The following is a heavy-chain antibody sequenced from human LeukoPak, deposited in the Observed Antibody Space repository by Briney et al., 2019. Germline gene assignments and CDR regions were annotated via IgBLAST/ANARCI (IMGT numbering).Heavy chain of an antibody. CDR1: GFSFSSYA. D-gene: IGHD6-6*01. CDR2: ITDSGGST. CDR3: AKGSSSSRPYYFDF. V-gene: IGHV3-23*01. Sequence: GGSLRLSCAASGFSFSSYAMSWVRHAPGKWLEWVSAITDSGGSTYHADSVEGRFTISRDNSTDTLFLQMNSLRVEDTAIYYCAKGSSSSRPYYFDFWGQGTLVTVSS. J-gene: IGHJ4*02.